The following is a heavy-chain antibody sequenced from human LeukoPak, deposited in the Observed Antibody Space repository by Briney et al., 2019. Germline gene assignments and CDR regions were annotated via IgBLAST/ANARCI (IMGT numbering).Heavy chain of an antibody. CDR1: GGSISSSSYY. CDR2: IYYSGST. CDR3: ARAIVVVITASSYYFDY. Sequence: SETLSLTCIVSGGSISSSSYYWGWIRQPPGKGLEWIGSIYYSGSTYYNPSLKSRVSISVDTSKNQFSLKLSSVTAADTAVYFCARAIVVVITASSYYFDYWGQGTLVTVSS. D-gene: IGHD2-15*01. V-gene: IGHV4-39*01. J-gene: IGHJ4*02.